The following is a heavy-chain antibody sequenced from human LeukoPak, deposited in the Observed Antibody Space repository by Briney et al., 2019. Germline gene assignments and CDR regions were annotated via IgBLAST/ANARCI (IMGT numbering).Heavy chain of an antibody. CDR2: IGYRVGSI. V-gene: IGHV3-23*01. D-gene: IGHD3-16*02. J-gene: IGHJ6*03. CDR3: AKSWGYTRPSYNYMDV. Sequence: GGALRLSCAASVFTFSNYAMSWVRQAPGKGGGWVSIIGYRVGSIYYAYSVQSRFTISRDNSKNTLSLQMNGLRPEDTAVYYCAKSWGYTRPSYNYMDVWGKGTTVTVSS. CDR1: VFTFSNYA.